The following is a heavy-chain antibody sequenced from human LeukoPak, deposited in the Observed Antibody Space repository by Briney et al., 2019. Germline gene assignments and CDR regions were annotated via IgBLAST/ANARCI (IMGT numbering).Heavy chain of an antibody. Sequence: GGSLRLSCAASGFTFSSSAMSWVRQVPGKGLEWVSGISASGGSTYYADSVRGRFTISRDNSKNTLYVQMNSLRDEDTAVYYCAKDSGTYPRYFHYWGQGTLVTVSS. CDR2: ISASGGST. V-gene: IGHV3-23*01. CDR1: GFTFSSSA. CDR3: AKDSGTYPRYFHY. D-gene: IGHD1-26*01. J-gene: IGHJ4*02.